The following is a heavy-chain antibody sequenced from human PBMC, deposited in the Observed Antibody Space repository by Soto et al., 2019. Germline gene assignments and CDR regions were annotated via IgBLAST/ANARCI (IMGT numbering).Heavy chain of an antibody. CDR1: GFSLTTYGLG. V-gene: IGHV2-5*01. Sequence: QITLKESGPALVKPTQTLTLTCTFSGFSLTTYGLGVGWIRQPPGKALEWLALIFWNDDERYSPSLKSRLNITKNTSKDQVVFTMTNMDPVNTATYCCVHTGYSYATLAYWGRGTRVTVYS. J-gene: IGHJ4*02. D-gene: IGHD3-16*01. CDR3: VHTGYSYATLAY. CDR2: IFWNDDE.